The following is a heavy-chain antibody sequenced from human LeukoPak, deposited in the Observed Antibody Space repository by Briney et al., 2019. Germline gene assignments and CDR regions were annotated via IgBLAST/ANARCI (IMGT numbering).Heavy chain of an antibody. D-gene: IGHD5-18*01. CDR1: GFTFGNYA. V-gene: IGHV3-23*01. Sequence: GGSLRLSCAAPGFTFGNYAMSWVRQAPGKGLEWVSTISSSGGSTYYADSVKGRFTISRDSSKNTLYLQMNSLRAEDTAVYYCAKDQGYSYGYPTFDYWGQGTLVTVSS. J-gene: IGHJ4*02. CDR2: ISSSGGST. CDR3: AKDQGYSYGYPTFDY.